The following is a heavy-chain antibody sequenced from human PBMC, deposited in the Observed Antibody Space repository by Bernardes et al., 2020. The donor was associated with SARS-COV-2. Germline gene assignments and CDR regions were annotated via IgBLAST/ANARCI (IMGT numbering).Heavy chain of an antibody. CDR1: GFTFDDYA. D-gene: IGHD2-21*01. J-gene: IGHJ4*02. CDR2: ISWNSGSI. Sequence: GGSLRLSCAASGFTFDDYAMHWVRQAPGKGLEWVSGISWNSGSIGYADSVKGRFTISRDNAKNSLYLQMNSLRAEDTALYYCAKDIGHIVVVPGFDYWGQGTLVTVSS. V-gene: IGHV3-9*01. CDR3: AKDIGHIVVVPGFDY.